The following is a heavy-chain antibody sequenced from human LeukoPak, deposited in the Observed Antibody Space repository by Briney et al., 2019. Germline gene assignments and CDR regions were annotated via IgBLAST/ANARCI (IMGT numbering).Heavy chain of an antibody. CDR3: ARRQVGDTRYFDL. CDR2: IYYSGST. Sequence: PSQTLSLTCTVSGGSINSGGYYWSWIRQHPGKGLEWIGSIYYSGSTYYNPSLKSRVTISVDTSKNQFSLKLSSVTAADTAVYYCARRQVGDTRYFDLWGRGTLVTVSS. D-gene: IGHD5-18*01. J-gene: IGHJ2*01. V-gene: IGHV4-39*01. CDR1: GGSINSGGYY.